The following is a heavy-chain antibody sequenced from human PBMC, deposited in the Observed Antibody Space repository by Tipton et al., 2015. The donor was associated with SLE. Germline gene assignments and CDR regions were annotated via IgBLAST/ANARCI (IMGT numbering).Heavy chain of an antibody. V-gene: IGHV3-30*18. CDR2: ISYDGSDK. CDR3: ANGYSSSWYNFDY. CDR1: GFTVSSNY. D-gene: IGHD6-13*01. Sequence: QLVQSGGGLVQPGGSLRLSCAASGFTVSSNYMSWVRQAPGKGLEWVAVISYDGSDKYYADSVKGRFTISRDNSKNTLYLQMNSLRAEDTAVYYCANGYSSSWYNFDYWGQGTLVTVSS. J-gene: IGHJ4*02.